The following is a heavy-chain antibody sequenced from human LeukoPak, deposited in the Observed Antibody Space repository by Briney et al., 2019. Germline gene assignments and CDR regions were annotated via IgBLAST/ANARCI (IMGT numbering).Heavy chain of an antibody. Sequence: ASVKVSCKASGYTFTGYYMHWVRQAPGQGLEWVGWINPNSGGTNYAQKVQGRVTMPRDTSISTAYMELSSLRSEDTAVYYCARLHEYSSPSDHEFAIWGQGTMVTASS. CDR2: INPNSGGT. D-gene: IGHD6-6*01. CDR1: GYTFTGYY. J-gene: IGHJ3*02. V-gene: IGHV1-2*02. CDR3: ARLHEYSSPSDHEFAI.